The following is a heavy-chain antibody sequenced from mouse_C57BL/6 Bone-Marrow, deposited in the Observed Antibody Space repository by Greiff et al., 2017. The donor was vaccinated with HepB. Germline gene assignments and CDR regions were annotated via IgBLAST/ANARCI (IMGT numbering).Heavy chain of an antibody. CDR2: IWSGGST. CDR3: ARNLGDYDGGFAY. Sequence: VKLVESGPGLVQPSQSLSITCTVSGFSLTSYGVHWVRQSPGKGLEWLGVIWSGGSTDYNAAFISRLSISKYNSKSQVFFKMNSLQADDTAIYYCARNLGDYDGGFAYWGQGTLVTVSA. V-gene: IGHV2-2*01. D-gene: IGHD2-4*01. CDR1: GFSLTSYG. J-gene: IGHJ3*01.